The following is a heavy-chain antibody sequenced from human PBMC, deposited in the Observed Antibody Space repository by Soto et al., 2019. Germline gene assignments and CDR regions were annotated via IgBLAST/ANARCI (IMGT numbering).Heavy chain of an antibody. D-gene: IGHD3-22*01. Sequence: GGSLRLSCAASGFTVSSNYMSWVRQAPGKGLDWVSAISGSGVSTYYADSVKGRFTISRDNSKNTLYLQMNSLRAEDTAVYYCAKSPGMYYYDSSGYYHYDYWGQGTLVTVSS. J-gene: IGHJ4*02. CDR3: AKSPGMYYYDSSGYYHYDY. CDR2: ISGSGVST. V-gene: IGHV3-23*01. CDR1: GFTVSSNY.